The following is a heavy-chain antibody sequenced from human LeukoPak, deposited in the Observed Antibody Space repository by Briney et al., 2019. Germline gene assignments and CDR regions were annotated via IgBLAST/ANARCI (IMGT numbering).Heavy chain of an antibody. CDR2: INSDGRST. V-gene: IGHV3-74*01. CDR3: ARDRGGSAFDI. Sequence: GGSLRLSCAPSGFTFRSYWMHWVRQAPGKGLVWVSRINSDGRSTSYADSVKGRFTISRDNAKNTLYLQMNSLRAVDTAVYHCARDRGGSAFDILGQGTMVTVSS. J-gene: IGHJ3*02. CDR1: GFTFRSYW. D-gene: IGHD3-10*01.